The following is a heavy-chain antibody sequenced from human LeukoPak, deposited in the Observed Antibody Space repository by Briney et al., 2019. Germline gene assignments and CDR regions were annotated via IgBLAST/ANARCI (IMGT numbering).Heavy chain of an antibody. D-gene: IGHD4-17*01. CDR1: GYTLTELS. J-gene: IGHJ6*02. Sequence: ASVKVSCKVSGYTLTELSMHWVRQAPGKGLEWMGGFDPEDGETIYAQKFQGRVTMTEDTSTDTAYMELSGLRSEDTAVYYCATATVMTYYYGMDVWGQGTTVTVSS. CDR2: FDPEDGET. V-gene: IGHV1-24*01. CDR3: ATATVMTYYYGMDV.